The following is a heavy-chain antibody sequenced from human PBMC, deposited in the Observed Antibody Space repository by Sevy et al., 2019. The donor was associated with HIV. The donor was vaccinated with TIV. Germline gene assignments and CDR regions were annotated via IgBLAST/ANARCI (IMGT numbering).Heavy chain of an antibody. D-gene: IGHD1-7*01. CDR1: GFTFSKYW. CDR3: ARDDGNYYFHY. Sequence: GALGLPFAASGFTFSKYWMGWVRPAPGKGLGGVANIKKDAGQKYYVDSVKGRFTISRDNAKNSLYLQMNSLRAEDTAVYFCARDDGNYYFHYWGQGTLVTVSS. V-gene: IGHV3-7*01. CDR2: IKKDAGQK. J-gene: IGHJ4*02.